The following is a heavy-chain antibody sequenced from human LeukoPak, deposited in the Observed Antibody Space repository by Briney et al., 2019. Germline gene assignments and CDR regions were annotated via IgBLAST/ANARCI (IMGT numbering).Heavy chain of an antibody. V-gene: IGHV4-59*01. CDR2: IYYSGST. J-gene: IGHJ4*02. Sequence: PSETLSLTCTVSGGSISSYYWSWIRQPPGKGLEWIGYIYYSGSTNYNPSLKSRVTISVDTSKNQFSLKLSSVTAPDTAVYYCARDLYGAFDYWGQGTLVTVSS. D-gene: IGHD4-17*01. CDR3: ARDLYGAFDY. CDR1: GGSISSYY.